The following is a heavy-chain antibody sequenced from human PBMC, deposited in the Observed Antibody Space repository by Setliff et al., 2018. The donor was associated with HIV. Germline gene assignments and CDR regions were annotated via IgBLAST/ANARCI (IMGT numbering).Heavy chain of an antibody. CDR2: IDPHTGVT. D-gene: IGHD3-3*01. CDR3: ARDVRDGFEEWFSTLDDGMDV. V-gene: IGHV1-2*02. J-gene: IGHJ6*02. CDR1: GYIFIRYY. Sequence: ASVKVSCKASGYIFIRYYIFWVRQAPGQGLEWMGNIDPHTGVTRYAEKFQGRVTMTRDTSISTIYMELSRLRSDDTAVYYCARDVRDGFEEWFSTLDDGMDVWGQGTTVTVSS.